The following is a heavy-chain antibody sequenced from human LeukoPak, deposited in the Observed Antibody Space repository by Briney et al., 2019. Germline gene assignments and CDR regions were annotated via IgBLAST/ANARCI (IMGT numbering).Heavy chain of an antibody. D-gene: IGHD5-18*01. J-gene: IGHJ3*02. CDR1: GYVFTGYY. CDR2: INPNSGGT. Sequence: ASVKVSCKASGYVFTGYYIHWVRQAPGQGLEWMGWINPNSGGTNYAQKFQGRVTMTRDTSINTAYMELSRLRSDDTAVYYCARRIQLWYAFDIWGQGTMVTVSS. V-gene: IGHV1-2*02. CDR3: ARRIQLWYAFDI.